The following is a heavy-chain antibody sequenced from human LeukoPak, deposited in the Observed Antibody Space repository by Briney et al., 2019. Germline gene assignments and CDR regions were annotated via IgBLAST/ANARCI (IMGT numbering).Heavy chain of an antibody. V-gene: IGHV5-51*01. CDR2: IYPDDSDT. J-gene: IGHJ5*02. Sequence: GESLKISCKGSGYSFTNHWIGWVRQMPGKGMELMGIIYPDDSDTRYSPSFRGQVTISADKSINTAYLQWSSLKASATAMYYCARRYCRSTSCLFQFDPWGLGTLITVSS. CDR1: GYSFTNHW. D-gene: IGHD2-2*01. CDR3: ARRYCRSTSCLFQFDP.